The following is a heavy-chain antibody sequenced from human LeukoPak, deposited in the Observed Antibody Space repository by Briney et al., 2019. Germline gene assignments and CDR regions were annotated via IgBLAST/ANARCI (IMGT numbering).Heavy chain of an antibody. CDR2: ISGSGGST. D-gene: IGHD3-10*01. J-gene: IGHJ4*02. CDR1: GFTFSSYA. V-gene: IGHV3-23*01. Sequence: PGGSLRLSCAASGFTFSSYAMHWVRQAPGKGLEWVSAISGSGGSTYYADSVKGRFTISRDNSKNTLYLQMNSLRAEDTAVYYCAKPTMVRGVIVYYFDYWGQGTLVTVSS. CDR3: AKPTMVRGVIVYYFDY.